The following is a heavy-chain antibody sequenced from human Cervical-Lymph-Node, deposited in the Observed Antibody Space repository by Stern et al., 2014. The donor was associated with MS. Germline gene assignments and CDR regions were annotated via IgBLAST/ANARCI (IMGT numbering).Heavy chain of an antibody. CDR1: GFTFRGSA. CDR3: TALVGGTGAFDY. V-gene: IGHV3-73*01. D-gene: IGHD1-14*01. J-gene: IGHJ4*02. Sequence: EVQLVESWGGLVQPGGSLKLSCAASGFTFRGSAMHWVRQASVKWLEWVGRIRTQINNYATVYAASVTGRFTMSRDDSKNMVYLEMNNLKVEDTAVYYCTALVGGTGAFDYWGQGTRVTVSS. CDR2: IRTQINNYAT.